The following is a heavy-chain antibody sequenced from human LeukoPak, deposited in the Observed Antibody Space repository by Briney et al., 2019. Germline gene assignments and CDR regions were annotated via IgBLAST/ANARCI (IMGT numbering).Heavy chain of an antibody. J-gene: IGHJ4*02. CDR2: VNQDGSEE. V-gene: IGHV3-7*01. CDR3: ARDTTGYSSGWSDY. Sequence: GGSLRLSCVVSGLFVSTNYMNRVRQAPGKGLEWVANVNQDGSEEHYVGSVKGRFTISRDNGENSLYLQMNSLRAEDTAVYYCARDTTGYSSGWSDYWGQGTLVTVSS. CDR1: GLFVSTNY. D-gene: IGHD6-19*01.